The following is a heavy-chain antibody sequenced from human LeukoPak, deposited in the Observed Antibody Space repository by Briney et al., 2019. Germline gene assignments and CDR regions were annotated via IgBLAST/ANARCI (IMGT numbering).Heavy chain of an antibody. CDR1: GFTFSTYV. J-gene: IGHJ6*02. D-gene: IGHD3-3*02. Sequence: AGGSLRLSCAGSGFTFSTYVIHWVRQTPGKGLEWAALISYDGNSMYYADSVKGRFTISRDNSKNTVYLQMDSLRPEDTAVYYCARIIISTRYYSGLDVWGQGTTVTVSS. V-gene: IGHV3-30*03. CDR3: ARIIISTRYYSGLDV. CDR2: ISYDGNSM.